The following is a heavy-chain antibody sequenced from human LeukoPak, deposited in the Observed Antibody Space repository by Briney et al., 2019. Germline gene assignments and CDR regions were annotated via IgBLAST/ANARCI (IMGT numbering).Heavy chain of an antibody. V-gene: IGHV3-23*01. Sequence: GGSLRLSCAASGFTFSSYAMSWVRQAPGKGLEWVSAISGSGGSTYYADSVKGRFTISRDNSKNTLYLQMNNLRAEDTAVYYCAKGLRSGWYVDYWGQGTLVTVSS. D-gene: IGHD6-19*01. CDR2: ISGSGGST. J-gene: IGHJ4*02. CDR3: AKGLRSGWYVDY. CDR1: GFTFSSYA.